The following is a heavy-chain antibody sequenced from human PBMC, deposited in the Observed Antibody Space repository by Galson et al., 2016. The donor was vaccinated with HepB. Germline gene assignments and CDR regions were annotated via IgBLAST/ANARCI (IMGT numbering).Heavy chain of an antibody. Sequence: SETLSLTCTVSGDSISTNRYFWGWIRQPPGKGLQWIGEINHDGSTNYNPSLKSRVSMSVDTTKRQISLKLSSVTAADTAVYYCAMHYDRGLFDIWGQGTMVTVSS. CDR3: AMHYDRGLFDI. D-gene: IGHD3-22*01. V-gene: IGHV4-39*07. CDR1: GDSISTNRYF. J-gene: IGHJ3*02. CDR2: INHDGST.